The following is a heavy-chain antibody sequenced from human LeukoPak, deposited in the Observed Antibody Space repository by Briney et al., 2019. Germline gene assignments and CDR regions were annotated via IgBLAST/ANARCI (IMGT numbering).Heavy chain of an antibody. D-gene: IGHD5-12*01. CDR3: VKDLGYSGYAFDY. J-gene: IGHJ4*02. Sequence: GGSLRLSCSASGFTFSSYAMHWVRQAPGKGLEYVSAISSNGGSTYYADSVKGRFTISRDNSKNTLYLQVSSLRAEDTAVYYCVKDLGYSGYAFDYWGQGTLVTVSS. CDR1: GFTFSSYA. V-gene: IGHV3-64D*06. CDR2: ISSNGGST.